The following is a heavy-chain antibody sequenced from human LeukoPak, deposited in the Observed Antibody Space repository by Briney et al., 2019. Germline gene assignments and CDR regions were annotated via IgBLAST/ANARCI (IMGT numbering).Heavy chain of an antibody. CDR1: GFTFSSYA. D-gene: IGHD3-16*01. V-gene: IGHV3-23*01. CDR3: AKGTLKNFDS. Sequence: GGSLRLSCAASGFTFSSYAMSWVRQASGKGLEWGSAISGSGGSTYYADSVKGRFTISRDNSKNTLYLQMNSLRAEDTAVYYCAKGTLKNFDSWGQGTLVTVSS. J-gene: IGHJ4*02. CDR2: ISGSGGST.